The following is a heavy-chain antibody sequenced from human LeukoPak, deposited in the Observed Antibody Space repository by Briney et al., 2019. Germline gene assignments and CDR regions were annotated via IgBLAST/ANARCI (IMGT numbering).Heavy chain of an antibody. D-gene: IGHD2-15*01. V-gene: IGHV1-69*13. Sequence: SVMVSCKASGGTFSSYAISWVRQAPGQGLEWMGGIIPIFGTANYAQKFQGRVTITADESTSTAYMELSSLRSEDTAVYYCASGYCSGGSCYQKLDYWGQGTLVTVSS. CDR3: ASGYCSGGSCYQKLDY. CDR2: IIPIFGTA. CDR1: GGTFSSYA. J-gene: IGHJ4*02.